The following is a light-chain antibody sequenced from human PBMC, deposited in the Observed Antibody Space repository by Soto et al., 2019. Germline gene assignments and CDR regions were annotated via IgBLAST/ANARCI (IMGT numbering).Light chain of an antibody. CDR1: QSVSSY. CDR2: DAS. Sequence: EIVLTQSPATLSLSPGERATLSCRASQSVSSYLAWYQQKPGQAPRLLIYDASNRATGIPARFSGSGSGTDFTLTISSLGPEDFAVYYCQHRANWPLTFGGGTTVEIK. V-gene: IGKV3-11*01. J-gene: IGKJ4*01. CDR3: QHRANWPLT.